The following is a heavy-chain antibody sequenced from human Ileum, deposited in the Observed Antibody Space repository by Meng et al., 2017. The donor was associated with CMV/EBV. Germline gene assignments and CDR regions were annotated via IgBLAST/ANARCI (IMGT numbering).Heavy chain of an antibody. CDR2: MSLDGASV. CDR1: GVTFNSYA. D-gene: IGHD3-10*01. J-gene: IGHJ4*02. Sequence: ADDGVTFNSYAMHWVRQAPGKGLECVAVMSLDGASVHCADSVKDRFTITRENSKNMVYLQVNSLRAEDAAVYYCERGNGSGSYLIDYWGQGTLVTVSS. V-gene: IGHV3-30*01. CDR3: ERGNGSGSYLIDY.